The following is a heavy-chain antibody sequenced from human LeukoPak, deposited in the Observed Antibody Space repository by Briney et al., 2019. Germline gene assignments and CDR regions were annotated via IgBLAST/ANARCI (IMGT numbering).Heavy chain of an antibody. V-gene: IGHV3-53*01. Sequence: GRSLRLSCAASGFTFSSYGMRWVRQAPGKGLEWVAVIYSGGSTYYADSVKGRFTISRDNSKNTLYLQMNSLRAEDTAVYYCARVIQLWLMLDYWGQGTLVTVSS. CDR1: GFTFSSYG. J-gene: IGHJ4*02. D-gene: IGHD5-18*01. CDR3: ARVIQLWLMLDY. CDR2: IYSGGST.